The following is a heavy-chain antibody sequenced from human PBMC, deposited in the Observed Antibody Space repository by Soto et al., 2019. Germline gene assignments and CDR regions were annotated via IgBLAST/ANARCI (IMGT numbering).Heavy chain of an antibody. D-gene: IGHD6-6*01. J-gene: IGHJ4*02. V-gene: IGHV3-11*01. CDR1: GFTFSGYN. Sequence: VQLVESGGGLVQPGRSLRLSCAASGFTFSGYNMSWIRQAPGKGLEWVSYITSSGSNTFDAESVKGRFTISRDNTMNLLYLQMNSLSAEDTAVYYCARRGTISSAHHFDHWGQGTLVTVSS. CDR2: ITSSGSNT. CDR3: ARRGTISSAHHFDH.